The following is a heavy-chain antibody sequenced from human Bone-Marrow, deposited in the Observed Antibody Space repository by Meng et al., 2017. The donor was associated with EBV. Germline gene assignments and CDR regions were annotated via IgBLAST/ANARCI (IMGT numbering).Heavy chain of an antibody. Sequence: QVQLVESGGGVVKPGGLLRPSCAASGFTFSDYYMSWIRQAPGKGLEWVSYISSSGSTIYYADSVKGRFTISRDNAKNSLYLQMNSLRAEDTAVYYCVREREGGYYFDYWGQGTLVTVSS. V-gene: IGHV3-11*01. CDR1: GFTFSDYY. D-gene: IGHD1-1*01. CDR2: ISSSGSTI. CDR3: VREREGGYYFDY. J-gene: IGHJ4*02.